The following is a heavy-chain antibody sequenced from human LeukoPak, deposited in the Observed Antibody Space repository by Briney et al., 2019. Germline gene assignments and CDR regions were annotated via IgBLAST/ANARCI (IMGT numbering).Heavy chain of an antibody. J-gene: IGHJ3*02. V-gene: IGHV3-21*05. CDR2: ISSSSSYT. Sequence: KPGGSLRLSCAASGFTFSSFSMNWVRQAPGKGLEWVSYISSSSSYTNYADSVKGRFTISRDNAKNSLYLQMNSLRAEDTAVYYCASGGYYYGSDDAFDIWGQGTMVTVSS. CDR1: GFTFSSFS. D-gene: IGHD3-10*01. CDR3: ASGGYYYGSDDAFDI.